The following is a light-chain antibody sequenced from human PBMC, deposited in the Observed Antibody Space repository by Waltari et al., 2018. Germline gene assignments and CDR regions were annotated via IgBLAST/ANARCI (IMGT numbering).Light chain of an antibody. V-gene: IGLV2-11*01. Sequence: QSALTQPRSVSGSPGQSVAISCTGTSSDVGDYKYVSWYQQHPGKAPKPMIYDVTKRPSGDPDRFSGSKSGNTASLTISGLQVEDEADYYCCSYVGIWLFGGGTKLTVL. CDR1: SSDVGDYKY. CDR2: DVT. CDR3: CSYVGIWL. J-gene: IGLJ2*01.